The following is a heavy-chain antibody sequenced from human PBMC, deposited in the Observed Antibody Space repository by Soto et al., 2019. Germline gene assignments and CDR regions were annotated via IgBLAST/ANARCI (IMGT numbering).Heavy chain of an antibody. Sequence: GGSLRLSCSASGVTLSSYDMHWVRQAPGKGLEYVSGVSRKGNNIYYADSVKGRFTISRDTFKNTLFLQMTSLRAEDTAVYYCVKEEIVVVGGFDYWGQGTLVTVSS. D-gene: IGHD1-26*01. J-gene: IGHJ4*02. V-gene: IGHV3-64D*06. CDR3: VKEEIVVVGGFDY. CDR1: GVTLSSYD. CDR2: VSRKGNNI.